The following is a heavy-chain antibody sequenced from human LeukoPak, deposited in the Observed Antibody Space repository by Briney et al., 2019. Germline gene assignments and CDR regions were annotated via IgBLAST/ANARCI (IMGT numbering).Heavy chain of an antibody. CDR2: IRGSGDPA. J-gene: IGHJ4*02. Sequence: GGSLRLSCAASGFTFSSSAMSWVRQAPNKGLEWVSGIRGSGDPAYYAESVKGRFTVYRDNSKNTLLLQMNSLRAEDTAVYFCASRDSGDYPYFDYWDQGALVTVSS. D-gene: IGHD4-17*01. V-gene: IGHV3-23*01. CDR3: ASRDSGDYPYFDY. CDR1: GFTFSSSA.